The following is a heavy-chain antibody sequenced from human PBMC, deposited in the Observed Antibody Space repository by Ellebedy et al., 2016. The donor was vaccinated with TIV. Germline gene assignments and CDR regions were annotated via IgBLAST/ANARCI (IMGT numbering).Heavy chain of an antibody. Sequence: GESLKISCAASGFTFDDYAMHWVRQAPGKGLEWVSLIRWDGASTYYADSVKGRFTISRDNSKHSLYLQMNSLRVEDTALYYCAKGSSSGWYRNYMDVWGKGTTVTVSS. V-gene: IGHV3-43D*03. CDR2: IRWDGAST. CDR1: GFTFDDYA. CDR3: AKGSSSGWYRNYMDV. D-gene: IGHD6-19*01. J-gene: IGHJ6*03.